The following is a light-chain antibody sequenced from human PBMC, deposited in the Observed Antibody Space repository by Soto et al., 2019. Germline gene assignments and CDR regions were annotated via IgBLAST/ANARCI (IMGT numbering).Light chain of an antibody. CDR1: SGDIGDYNY. CDR2: DVS. J-gene: IGLJ1*01. CDR3: CSYTRSGTLI. V-gene: IGLV2-14*01. Sequence: QSALIQPASVSGSPGQSITISCVGTSGDIGDYNYVSWYQQHPGKVPKVIIYDVSNRPSGVSYRFSGTKSGNTASLTVSGLQAEDEADYYCCSYTRSGTLIFGTGTKVTVL.